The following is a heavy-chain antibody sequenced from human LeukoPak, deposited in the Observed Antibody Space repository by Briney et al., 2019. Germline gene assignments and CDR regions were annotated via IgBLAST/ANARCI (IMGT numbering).Heavy chain of an antibody. D-gene: IGHD4-23*01. J-gene: IGHJ5*02. Sequence: PGGSLRLSCAASGFTFSSYAMSWVRQAPGKGLEWVSTISGSGGRTYYADSVKGRFTISRDNSKNTLYLQMNSLRGEDTALYYCAKTLDYGGPPGWFDPWGQGTLVTVSS. CDR3: AKTLDYGGPPGWFDP. CDR2: ISGSGGRT. V-gene: IGHV3-23*01. CDR1: GFTFSSYA.